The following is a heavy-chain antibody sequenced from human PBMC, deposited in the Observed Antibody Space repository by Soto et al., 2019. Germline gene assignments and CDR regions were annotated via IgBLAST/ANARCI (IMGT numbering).Heavy chain of an antibody. CDR1: GFTFDTYG. CDR2: ISYEGSNT. V-gene: IGHV3-30-3*01. CDR3: ARVTPGNNLYYFSGLDF. Sequence: QVHLVESGGCVVQPGRSLRLSCVASGFTFDTYGIHWVRQAPGKGLQWVALISYEGSNTYYADSVRVRFTISRDNSKNTLYLQMNTLIPEDTGLYYCARVTPGNNLYYFSGLDFWGQGTSVPVSS. J-gene: IGHJ6*01. D-gene: IGHD1-1*01.